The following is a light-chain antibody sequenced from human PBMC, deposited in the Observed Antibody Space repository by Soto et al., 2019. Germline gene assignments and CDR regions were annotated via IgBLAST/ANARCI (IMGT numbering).Light chain of an antibody. J-gene: IGLJ1*01. CDR1: SSDVGAYNY. V-gene: IGLV2-14*01. CDR3: SSFTSSITYV. Sequence: QSVLTQPASVSGSPGQSITISCTGTSSDVGAYNYVSWYQQYPGKAPKVIIFEVRKRPSGVSNRFSGSKSGDTASLTISGLQAEDEADYYCSSFTSSITYVFGTGTKVTVL. CDR2: EVR.